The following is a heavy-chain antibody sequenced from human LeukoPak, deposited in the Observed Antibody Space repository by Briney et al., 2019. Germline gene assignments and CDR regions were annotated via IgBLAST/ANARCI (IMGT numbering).Heavy chain of an antibody. CDR2: IIPILGIA. V-gene: IGHV1-69*04. Sequence: SVKLSCKASGGPFSSYAISWVRQAPGHGLEWLGRIIPILGIANYAQKFQGRVTITADKSTSTAYMELSSLRSEDTAVYYCARDGYSGSYYAPTGFDYWGQGTLVTVSS. J-gene: IGHJ4*02. CDR1: GGPFSSYA. CDR3: ARDGYSGSYYAPTGFDY. D-gene: IGHD1-26*01.